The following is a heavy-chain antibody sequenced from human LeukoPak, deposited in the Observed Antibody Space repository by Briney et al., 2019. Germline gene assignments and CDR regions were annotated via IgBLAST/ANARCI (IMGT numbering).Heavy chain of an antibody. CDR1: GGSISSSSYY. Sequence: TSETLSLTCTVSGGSISSSSYYWGWIRQPPGKGLEWIGSIYYSGSTYYNPSLKSRVTISVDTSKNQFSLKLSSVTAADTAVYFCARASTTFDDWGQGTLVTVSS. CDR2: IYYSGST. V-gene: IGHV4-39*01. D-gene: IGHD1-14*01. J-gene: IGHJ4*02. CDR3: ARASTTFDD.